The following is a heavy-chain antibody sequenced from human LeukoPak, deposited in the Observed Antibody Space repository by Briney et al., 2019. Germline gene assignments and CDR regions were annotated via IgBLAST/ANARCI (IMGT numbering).Heavy chain of an antibody. CDR1: GYTFTSYF. CDR3: ARRSSNYYYNMDV. V-gene: IGHV1-46*01. J-gene: IGHJ6*02. Sequence: ASVKVSCKAPGYTFTSYFIHWVRQAPGQGLEWMRIINPSAGGTNYAQKFQGRVTMTRDTSTSTVYMELSSLRSEDTAVYYCARRSSNYYYNMDVWGQGTTVTVPS. CDR2: INPSAGGT. D-gene: IGHD3-10*01.